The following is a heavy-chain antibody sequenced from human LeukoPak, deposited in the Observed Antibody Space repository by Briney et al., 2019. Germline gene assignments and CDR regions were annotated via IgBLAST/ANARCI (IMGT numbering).Heavy chain of an antibody. Sequence: GGSLRLSCAASGFTFSSYWMHWVRQAPGKGLVWVSRINSDGSSTSTADSVEGRFTISRDNAKNTLYLQMYSLRAEDTAAYYCARELVAVAGTGLDYWGQGTLVTVSS. D-gene: IGHD6-19*01. CDR2: INSDGSST. CDR3: ARELVAVAGTGLDY. CDR1: GFTFSSYW. J-gene: IGHJ4*02. V-gene: IGHV3-74*01.